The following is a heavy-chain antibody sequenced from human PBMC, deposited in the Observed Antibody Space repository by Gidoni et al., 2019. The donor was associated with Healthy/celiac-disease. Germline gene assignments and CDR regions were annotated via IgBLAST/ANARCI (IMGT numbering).Heavy chain of an antibody. Sequence: QVQLQQSGPGLVQPSETLSLPCTVSGGSISSYYWSWIRQPPGKGLEWIGYIYYSGSTNYNPSLKSRVTISVDTSKHQFSLKLSSVTAADTAVYYCARQYCTNGVCFPFDYWGQGTLVTVSS. J-gene: IGHJ4*02. V-gene: IGHV4-59*01. CDR3: ARQYCTNGVCFPFDY. CDR2: IYYSGST. D-gene: IGHD2-8*01. CDR1: GGSISSYY.